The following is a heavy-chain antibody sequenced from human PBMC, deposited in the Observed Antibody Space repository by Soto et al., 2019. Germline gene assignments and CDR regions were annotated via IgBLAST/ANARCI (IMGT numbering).Heavy chain of an antibody. D-gene: IGHD3-3*01. Sequence: SETLSLTCTVSGGSISSGGYYWSWIRQHPGKGLEWIGYIYYSGSTYYNPSLKSRVTISVDTSKNQFSLKLSSVTAADTAVYYCARDNNKDDFWSGYVDYWGQGTLVTVSS. CDR1: GGSISSGGYY. J-gene: IGHJ4*02. CDR2: IYYSGST. CDR3: ARDNNKDDFWSGYVDY. V-gene: IGHV4-31*03.